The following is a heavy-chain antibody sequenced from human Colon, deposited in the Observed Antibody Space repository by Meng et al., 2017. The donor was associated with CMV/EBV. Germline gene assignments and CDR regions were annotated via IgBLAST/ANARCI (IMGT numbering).Heavy chain of an antibody. V-gene: IGHV3-30*04. Sequence: GGSLRLSCAASGFAFSTFAMHWVRQAPGKGLEWVAGISYDGSHTFYADSVKGRFTISRDNSQNTLFLQMSSLRGEDTAVYYCARGWPPDYWDQGTLVTVSS. CDR3: ARGWPPDY. CDR2: ISYDGSHT. J-gene: IGHJ4*02. CDR1: GFAFSTFA. D-gene: IGHD6-13*01.